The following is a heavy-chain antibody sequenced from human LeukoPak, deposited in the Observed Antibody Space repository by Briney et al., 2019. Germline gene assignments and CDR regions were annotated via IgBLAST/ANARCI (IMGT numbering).Heavy chain of an antibody. CDR1: GGSISSGGYY. V-gene: IGHV4-31*03. CDR3: ARLRLLRGQNWFDP. CDR2: IYYSGST. D-gene: IGHD4-17*01. Sequence: SQTLSLTCTVSGGSISSGGYYWSWIRQHPGKGLEWIGYIYYSGSTNYNPSLKSRVTISVDTSKNQFSLKLSSVTAADTAVYYCARLRLLRGQNWFDPWGQGTLVTVSS. J-gene: IGHJ5*02.